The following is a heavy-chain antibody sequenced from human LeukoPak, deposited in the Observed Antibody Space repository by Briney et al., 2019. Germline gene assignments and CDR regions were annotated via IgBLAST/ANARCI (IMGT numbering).Heavy chain of an antibody. CDR2: ISAYNGNT. D-gene: IGHD3-3*01. J-gene: IGHJ4*02. CDR3: ARGPPQRITIFGPDY. Sequence: GASVKVSCKASGYTFTIYGISWVRQAPGQGLEWMGWISAYNGNTNYAQKFQGRVTMTRNTSISTAYMELSSLRSEDTAVYYCARGPPQRITIFGPDYWGQGTLVTVSS. V-gene: IGHV1-18*01. CDR1: GYTFTIYG.